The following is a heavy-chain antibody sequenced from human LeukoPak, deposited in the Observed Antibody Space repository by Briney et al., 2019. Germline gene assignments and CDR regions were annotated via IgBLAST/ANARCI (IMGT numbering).Heavy chain of an antibody. V-gene: IGHV3-15*01. D-gene: IGHD6-19*01. CDR3: TTGIAVAGTDYYYYYMDV. J-gene: IGHJ6*03. CDR2: IKSKTDGGTT. Sequence: PGGSLRLSCAASGFTFSSYAMSWVRQAPGKGLEWVGRIKSKTDGGTTDYAAPVKGRFTISRDDSKNTLYLQMNSLKTEDTAVYYCTTGIAVAGTDYYYYYMDVWGKGTTVTVSS. CDR1: GFTFSSYA.